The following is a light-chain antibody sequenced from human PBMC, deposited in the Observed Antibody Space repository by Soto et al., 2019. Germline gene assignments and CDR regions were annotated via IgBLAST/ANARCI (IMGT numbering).Light chain of an antibody. V-gene: IGKV3-15*01. CDR1: QSVSSN. CDR3: QQYNSWPLT. J-gene: IGKJ4*01. CDR2: GAS. Sequence: EIVMTQSPATLSVSPGERATLSCRASQSVSSNLAWYQQKPGQAPRLLIYGASTRATDIPARFSGSGSGTEFTLTISSLQSEDFAVYYCQQYNSWPLTFGGGTKVEIK.